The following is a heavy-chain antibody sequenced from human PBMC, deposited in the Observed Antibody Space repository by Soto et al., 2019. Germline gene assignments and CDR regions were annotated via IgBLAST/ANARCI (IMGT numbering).Heavy chain of an antibody. D-gene: IGHD5-12*01. V-gene: IGHV4-59*01. CDR1: GVTISTYY. CDR3: VREAYIGYGHAIDH. CDR2: NYHSGTT. Sequence: SETLSLTCAVSGVTISTYYLSWIRQPPGKGLEWIGYNYHSGTTNYNPSLKSRVTISVDTSKKQFSLRLTSVTAADTAIYYCVREAYIGYGHAIDHWGLGTLVTVSS. J-gene: IGHJ4*02.